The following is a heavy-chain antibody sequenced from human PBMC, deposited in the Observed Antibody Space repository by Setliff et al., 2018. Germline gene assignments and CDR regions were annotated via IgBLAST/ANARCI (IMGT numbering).Heavy chain of an antibody. J-gene: IGHJ6*03. CDR3: ARDSITVIGVGSSDYYYYMDV. D-gene: IGHD3-3*01. V-gene: IGHV4-61*09. CDR2: IQTSGTT. Sequence: SETLSLTCTVSGGSISSGNYYWSWIRQPAGKGLEWIGHIQTSGTTNYNPSLKSRVTISVDTSKNQFSLKLSAVTAADTAVYYCARDSITVIGVGSSDYYYYMDVWGKGTTVTVS. CDR1: GGSISSGNYY.